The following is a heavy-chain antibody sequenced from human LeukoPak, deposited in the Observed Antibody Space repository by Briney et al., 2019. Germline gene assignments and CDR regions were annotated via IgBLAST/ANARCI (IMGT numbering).Heavy chain of an antibody. D-gene: IGHD3-3*01. CDR1: GFTFDDYG. CDR2: ISRNGGSS. CDR3: VRSTTIFGV. Sequence: PGGSLRLSCAASGFTFDDYGMTWVRQAPGKGLEWVSGISRNGGSSGYADSVKGRFTITRDNAKNSLYLQVKNLRAEDTALYYCVRSTTIFGVWGQGTLVTVSS. J-gene: IGHJ4*02. V-gene: IGHV3-20*04.